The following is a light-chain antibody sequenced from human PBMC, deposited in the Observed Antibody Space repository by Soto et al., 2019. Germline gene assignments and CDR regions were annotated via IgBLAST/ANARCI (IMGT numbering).Light chain of an antibody. Sequence: EIVVTQSPATLSVSPGERATLSCRASQSVGNNFAWYQQKPGQAPRLLIFATSTRATGVPARFSGSGSGTEFTLTISSLQSEDFAVYYCQKYDTAPQTFGPGTRVEIK. V-gene: IGKV3-15*01. J-gene: IGKJ1*01. CDR3: QKYDTAPQT. CDR2: ATS. CDR1: QSVGNN.